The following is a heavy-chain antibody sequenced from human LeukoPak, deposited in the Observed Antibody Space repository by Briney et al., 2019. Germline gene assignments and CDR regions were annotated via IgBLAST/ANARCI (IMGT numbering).Heavy chain of an antibody. CDR2: IRYDGSNK. D-gene: IGHD1-26*01. Sequence: GGSLRLSCAASGFTFSSYGMHWVRQAPGKGLEWVAFIRYDGSNKFYADSVKGRFIISRDNSKNTLYLQMNSLRVEDTAVYYCARGGSYLSAFDIWGQGTMVTVSS. CDR1: GFTFSSYG. CDR3: ARGGSYLSAFDI. V-gene: IGHV3-30*02. J-gene: IGHJ3*02.